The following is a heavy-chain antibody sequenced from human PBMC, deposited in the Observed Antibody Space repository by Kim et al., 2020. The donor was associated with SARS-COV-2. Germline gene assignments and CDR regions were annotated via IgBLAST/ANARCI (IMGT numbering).Heavy chain of an antibody. CDR3: AKRVGGLAARLFAFDI. D-gene: IGHD6-6*01. Sequence: YAESGKGRFTNPRDNSKNPLYLQMNSLGAEDTAVYYCAKRVGGLAARLFAFDIWGQGTMVTVSS. V-gene: IGHV3-23*01. J-gene: IGHJ3*02.